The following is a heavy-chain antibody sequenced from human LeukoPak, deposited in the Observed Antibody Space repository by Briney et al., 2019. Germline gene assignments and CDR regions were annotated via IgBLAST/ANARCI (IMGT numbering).Heavy chain of an antibody. CDR1: GGPISSSSYY. D-gene: IGHD1-26*01. V-gene: IGHV4-39*07. CDR3: ASSATIVGATGFGY. J-gene: IGHJ4*02. Sequence: PSETLSLTCTVYGGPISSSSYYWGWIRQPPGKGLEWIGSIYYSGSTYYNPSLKSRVTISVDTSKNQFSLKLSSVTAADTAVYYCASSATIVGATGFGYWGQGTLVTVSS. CDR2: IYYSGST.